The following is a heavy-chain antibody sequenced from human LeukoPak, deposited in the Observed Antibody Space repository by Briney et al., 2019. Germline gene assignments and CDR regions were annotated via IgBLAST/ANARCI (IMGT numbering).Heavy chain of an antibody. CDR3: AINRYYDFWSGYYGDRLFDY. Sequence: GASVKVSCKVSGYTLTELSMPWVRQAPGKGLEWMGGFDPEDGETIYAQKFQGRVTMTEDTSTDTAYMELSSLRSEDTAVYYCAINRYYDFWSGYYGDRLFDYWGQGTLVTVSS. J-gene: IGHJ4*02. CDR2: FDPEDGET. CDR1: GYTLTELS. D-gene: IGHD3-3*01. V-gene: IGHV1-24*01.